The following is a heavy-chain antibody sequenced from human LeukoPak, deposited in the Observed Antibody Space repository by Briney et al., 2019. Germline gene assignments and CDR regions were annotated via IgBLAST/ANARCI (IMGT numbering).Heavy chain of an antibody. D-gene: IGHD3-22*01. CDR2: INPDGSTT. Sequence: QAGGSLRLSCAASGFTFNRYWIHWVRQAPGKGLEWVSRINPDGSTTTYADSVKGRFTLSRDNAENTVYLQMNSLGAEDTAVYYCARVLSGSWDWFDPWGQGTLVTVSS. CDR3: ARVLSGSWDWFDP. J-gene: IGHJ5*02. V-gene: IGHV3-74*01. CDR1: GFTFNRYW.